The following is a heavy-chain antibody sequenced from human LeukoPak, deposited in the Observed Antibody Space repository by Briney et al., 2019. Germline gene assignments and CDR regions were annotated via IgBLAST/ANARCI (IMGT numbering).Heavy chain of an antibody. D-gene: IGHD2-2*01. CDR3: ARVQSAYCSSTSCYGGYFDY. CDR1: GYTFTSYA. V-gene: IGHV1-3*01. Sequence: ASVKVSCKASGYTFTSYAMHWVRQAPGQRLEWMGWINAGNGNTKHSQKFQGRVTITRDTSASTAYMELSSLRSEDTAVYYCARVQSAYCSSTSCYGGYFDYWGQETLVTVSS. CDR2: INAGNGNT. J-gene: IGHJ4*02.